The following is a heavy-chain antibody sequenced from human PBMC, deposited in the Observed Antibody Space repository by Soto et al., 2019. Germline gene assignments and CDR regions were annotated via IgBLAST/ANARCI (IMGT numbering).Heavy chain of an antibody. CDR1: GYSFRNYW. J-gene: IGHJ6*02. D-gene: IGHD3-10*01. CDR3: ARPPFSAFGKYPMDV. V-gene: IGHV5-10-1*01. CDR2: IDPYDSYT. Sequence: EVQLVQSGAEVKKPGESLRISCKASGYSFRNYWISWVRQVPGKGLEWMGRIDPYDSYTDYSPSFQGHVTFSVDKSNSTAYLQWSSLKASDTAMYYCARPPFSAFGKYPMDVWGQGTTVTVSS.